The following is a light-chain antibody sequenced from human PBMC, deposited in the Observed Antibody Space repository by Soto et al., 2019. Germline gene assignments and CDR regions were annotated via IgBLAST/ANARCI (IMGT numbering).Light chain of an antibody. CDR3: QQYGSSPYT. CDR1: QSVSSSY. CDR2: GAS. V-gene: IGKV3-20*01. J-gene: IGKJ2*01. Sequence: EIVLTQSPGTLSLSPGERATLSCRASQSVSSSYLAWYQQKPGPAPRLLIYGASSRATGIPDRFSGSVSGTDFTLTISRREPEDFAVYYCQQYGSSPYTFGRGTKLEIK.